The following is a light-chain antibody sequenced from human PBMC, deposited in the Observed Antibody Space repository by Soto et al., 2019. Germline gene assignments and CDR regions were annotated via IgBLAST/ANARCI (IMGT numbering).Light chain of an antibody. J-gene: IGKJ5*01. Sequence: EIVMTQSPATLSVSPGERATLSCRASQSVTGRLAWYQQKRGQAPRLLIYAASSRATGIPDRFSGSGSGTDFTLTISRLEPEDFAVYYCQQYGSSPITFGQGTRLEIK. V-gene: IGKV3-20*01. CDR3: QQYGSSPIT. CDR2: AAS. CDR1: QSVTGR.